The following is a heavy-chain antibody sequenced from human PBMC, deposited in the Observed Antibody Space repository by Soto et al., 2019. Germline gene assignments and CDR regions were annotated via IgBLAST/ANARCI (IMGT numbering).Heavy chain of an antibody. J-gene: IGHJ6*02. CDR2: IIPMFPTP. V-gene: IGHV1-69*13. D-gene: IGHD6-6*01. CDR1: GGTFSSYG. Sequence: SVKVSCKASGGTFSSYGISWVRQAPGQGLEWMGNIIPMFPTPKYAQKFQGRVTVTADESTSTASMELSSLRSEDTAVYYCARVSSAYGMDVWGQGTTVTVSS. CDR3: ARVSSAYGMDV.